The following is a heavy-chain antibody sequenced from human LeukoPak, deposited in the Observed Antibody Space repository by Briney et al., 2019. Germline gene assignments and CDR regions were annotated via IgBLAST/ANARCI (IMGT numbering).Heavy chain of an antibody. CDR3: ALGPALGVVVPAAMTYYGMDV. J-gene: IGHJ6*02. D-gene: IGHD2-2*01. V-gene: IGHV1-46*01. CDR1: GYTFTDYY. CDR2: INPSGGST. Sequence: ASVKVSCKASGYTFTDYYMHWVRQAPGQGLEWMGIINPSGGSTSYAQKFQGRVTITADKSTSTAYMELSSLRSEDTAVYYCALGPALGVVVPAAMTYYGMDVWGQGTTVTVSS.